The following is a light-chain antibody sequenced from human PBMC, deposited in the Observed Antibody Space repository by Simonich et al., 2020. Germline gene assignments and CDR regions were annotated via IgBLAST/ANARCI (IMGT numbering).Light chain of an antibody. CDR1: QSVLSSSNNKNY. V-gene: IGKV4-1*01. J-gene: IGKJ4*01. Sequence: DIVMTQSPDSLAVSLGERATTNCKSSQSVLSSSNNKNYLAWYQQKPGHSPKLLNYWEYTQESVVPDRFSGSGSGTEFTLTISSLQAEDVAVYYCQQYYSTPTFGGGTKVEIK. CDR2: WEY. CDR3: QQYYSTPT.